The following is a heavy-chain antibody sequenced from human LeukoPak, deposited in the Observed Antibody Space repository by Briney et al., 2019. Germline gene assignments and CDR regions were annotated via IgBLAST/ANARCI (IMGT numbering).Heavy chain of an antibody. CDR3: ARHTGFWSFIDY. Sequence: SETLSLTCTVSGGSISSSSYYWGWIRQPPGKGLEWIGSIYYSGSTYYNPSLKSRVTISVDTSKNQFSLKLSSVTAADTAVYYCARHTGFWSFIDYWGQGTLVTVSS. D-gene: IGHD2-8*02. CDR2: IYYSGST. J-gene: IGHJ4*02. V-gene: IGHV4-39*01. CDR1: GGSISSSSYY.